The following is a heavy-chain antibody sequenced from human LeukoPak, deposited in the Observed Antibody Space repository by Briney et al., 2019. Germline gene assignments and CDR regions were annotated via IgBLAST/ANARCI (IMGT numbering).Heavy chain of an antibody. CDR2: ISRSGGST. CDR1: GFTFSSYA. Sequence: QPGGTLRLSCAASGFTFSSYAMSWVRQAPGNGLEGVSCISRSGGSTYYTDSVKGRSAISRDNSKNTLYLQMNSLRAADTAVYYCAKDWRWWLPFDYWGQGTLVTVSS. CDR3: AKDWRWWLPFDY. J-gene: IGHJ4*02. V-gene: IGHV3-23*01. D-gene: IGHD5-12*01.